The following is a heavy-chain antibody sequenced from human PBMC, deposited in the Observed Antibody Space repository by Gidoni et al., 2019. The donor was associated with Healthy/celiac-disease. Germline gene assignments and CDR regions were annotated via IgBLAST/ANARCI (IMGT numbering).Heavy chain of an antibody. J-gene: IGHJ5*02. D-gene: IGHD2-15*01. V-gene: IGHV2-5*01. Sequence: QITLKESGPTLVKPTQTLTLTCTFSGFSLSTSGVGVGWIRQPPGKALEWLALIYWNDDKRYSPSLKSRLTITKDTSKNQVVLTMTNMDPVDTATYYCAHLLPEWAGVIGWFDPWGQGTLVTASS. CDR1: GFSLSTSGVG. CDR3: AHLLPEWAGVIGWFDP. CDR2: IYWNDDK.